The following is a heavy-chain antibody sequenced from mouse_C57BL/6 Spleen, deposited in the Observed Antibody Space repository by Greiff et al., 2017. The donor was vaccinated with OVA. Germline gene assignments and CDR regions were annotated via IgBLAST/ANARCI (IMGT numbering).Heavy chain of an antibody. Sequence: VQLQQSGAELARPGASVKLSCKASGYTFTSYGISWVKQRTGQGLEWIGEIYPRSGNTYYNEKFKGKATLTADKSSSTAYMELRSLTSEDSAVYFCARRGYYGSLFDYWGQGTTLTVSS. D-gene: IGHD1-1*01. J-gene: IGHJ2*01. CDR3: ARRGYYGSLFDY. CDR2: IYPRSGNT. V-gene: IGHV1-81*01. CDR1: GYTFTSYG.